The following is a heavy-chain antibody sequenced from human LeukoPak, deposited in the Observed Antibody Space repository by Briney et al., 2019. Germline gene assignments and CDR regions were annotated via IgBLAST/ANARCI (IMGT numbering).Heavy chain of an antibody. V-gene: IGHV4-4*07. CDR2: IYSSGST. CDR1: GGSISSYC. Sequence: SETLSLTCTVSGGSISSYCWSWIRQPAGKGLEWIGRIYSSGSTNYNPSLKSRVTMSIDTSKNQFSLSLTSVTAADTAVYYCARSSRDGFNYWLDPWGQGTLVTVSS. D-gene: IGHD5-24*01. J-gene: IGHJ5*02. CDR3: ARSSRDGFNYWLDP.